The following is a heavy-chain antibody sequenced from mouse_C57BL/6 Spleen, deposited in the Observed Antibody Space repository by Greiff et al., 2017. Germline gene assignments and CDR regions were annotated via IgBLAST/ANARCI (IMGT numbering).Heavy chain of an antibody. CDR2: IDPGNGDT. CDR3: TPGSSYHY. V-gene: IGHV14-4*01. Sequence: EVKVEESGAELVRPGASVKLSCTASGFNIKDDYMHWVKQRPEQGLEWIGWIDPGNGDTEYASKFQGKATITADTSSNTAYLQLSSLTSEDTAVYYCTPGSSYHYWGQGTTLTVSS. J-gene: IGHJ2*01. CDR1: GFNIKDDY. D-gene: IGHD1-1*01.